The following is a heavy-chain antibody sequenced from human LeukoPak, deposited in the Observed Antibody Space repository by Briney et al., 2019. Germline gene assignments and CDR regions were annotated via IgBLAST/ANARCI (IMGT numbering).Heavy chain of an antibody. V-gene: IGHV3-15*01. CDR2: IKSKTYGGTT. CDR1: GFTFSNTW. CDR3: TTGTISTGTWT. J-gene: IGHJ4*02. D-gene: IGHD6-19*01. Sequence: AGGSLRLSCAASGFTFSNTWMSWVRQAPGKGLEWVGRIKSKTYGGTTDYAAPVKGRFTISRDDSRDTLYLQMNSLKSEDTAVYYCTTGTISTGTWTWGQGTLVTVSS.